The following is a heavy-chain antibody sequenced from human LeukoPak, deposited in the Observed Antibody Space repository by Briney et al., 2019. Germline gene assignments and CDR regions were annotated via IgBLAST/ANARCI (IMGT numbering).Heavy chain of an antibody. CDR3: ARGTYYDSSAYSGVRLFDY. CDR1: GYTFTGYY. CDR2: INPNSGRT. Sequence: ASVKVSCEASGYTFTGYYMHWVRQAPGQGLEWMGWINPNSGRTNYAQKSQGRVTMTGDTSISTAYMELTRLTSDDTAVYYCARGTYYDSSAYSGVRLFDYWGQGTLVTVSS. J-gene: IGHJ4*02. V-gene: IGHV1-2*02. D-gene: IGHD3-22*01.